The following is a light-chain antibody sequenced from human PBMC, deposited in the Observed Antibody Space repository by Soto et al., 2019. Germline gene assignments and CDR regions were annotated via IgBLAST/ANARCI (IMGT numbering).Light chain of an antibody. J-gene: IGLJ7*01. CDR3: SSYTTTNTLWV. V-gene: IGLV2-14*01. Sequence: QSALTQPASVSGSPGQSITISCTGTSSDVGAYDYVSWYQQNPGKAPKLIISEVSDRPSGVSNRFSGSKSGNTASLTISGLQVEDEADYFCSSYTTTNTLWVFGGGTQLTVL. CDR2: EVS. CDR1: SSDVGAYDY.